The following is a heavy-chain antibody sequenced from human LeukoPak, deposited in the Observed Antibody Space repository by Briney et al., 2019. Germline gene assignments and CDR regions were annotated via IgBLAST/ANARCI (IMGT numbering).Heavy chain of an antibody. V-gene: IGHV3-30*18. CDR1: GFTFSSYG. CDR2: ISYNGSNK. Sequence: PGRSLRLSCAASGFTFSSYGMHWVRQAPGKGLEWVAVISYNGSNKYYADSVKGRFTISRDNSKNTLYLQMNSLRAEDTAVYYCAKEVVGMADYWGQGTLVTVSS. J-gene: IGHJ4*02. CDR3: AKEVVGMADY. D-gene: IGHD1-26*01.